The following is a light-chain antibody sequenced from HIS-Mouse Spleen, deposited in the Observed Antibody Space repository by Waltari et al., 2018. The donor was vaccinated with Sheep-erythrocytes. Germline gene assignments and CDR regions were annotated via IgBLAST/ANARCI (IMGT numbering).Light chain of an antibody. V-gene: IGLV2-11*01. CDR1: SSDVGGYNY. J-gene: IGLJ1*01. CDR3: CSYAGSYNHV. CDR2: DVS. Sequence: QSALTQPRSVSGSPGQPVTIPCTGTSSDVGGYNYVSWYQQHPGKAPKLMIYDVSKRPSGVPDRFSGSKSGNTASLTISGLQAEDEADYYCCSYAGSYNHVFATGTKVTVL.